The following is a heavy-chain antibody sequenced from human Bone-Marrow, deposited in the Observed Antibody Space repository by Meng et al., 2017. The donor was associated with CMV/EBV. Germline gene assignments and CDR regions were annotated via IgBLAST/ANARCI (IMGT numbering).Heavy chain of an antibody. V-gene: IGHV3-7*01. Sequence: LSLTCAASGFTFSRYWMSWVRQAPGKGLEWVANIKQDESEKHYVDSVRGRFTISRDNAKNSLYLQMNSLRAEDTAVYYCARDTYGALDYWGQGTLVTVSS. D-gene: IGHD2-8*01. CDR2: IKQDESEK. J-gene: IGHJ4*02. CDR3: ARDTYGALDY. CDR1: GFTFSRYW.